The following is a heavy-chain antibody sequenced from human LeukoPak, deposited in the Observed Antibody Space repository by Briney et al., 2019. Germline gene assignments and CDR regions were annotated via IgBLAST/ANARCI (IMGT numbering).Heavy chain of an antibody. V-gene: IGHV3-66*01. Sequence: GGSLRLSCAASGFTVSSNYMSWVRQAPGKGLGWVSVIYSGGSTYYADSVKGRFIISRDNSKNTLYLQMNSLRAEDTAVYYCARVDYGDYGFDYWGQGTLVTVSS. CDR2: IYSGGST. D-gene: IGHD4-17*01. CDR3: ARVDYGDYGFDY. CDR1: GFTVSSNY. J-gene: IGHJ4*02.